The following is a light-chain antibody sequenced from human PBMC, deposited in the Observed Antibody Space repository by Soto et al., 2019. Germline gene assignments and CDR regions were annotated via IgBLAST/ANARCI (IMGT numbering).Light chain of an antibody. CDR2: EVS. J-gene: IGLJ2*01. CDR3: SSYTSRSTVV. V-gene: IGLV2-14*01. CDR1: SSDVGGYNY. Sequence: QSVLTQPASVSGSPGQSITISCTGTSSDVGGYNYVSWYQQHPGKAPKLMIYEVSNRPSGVSNLFSGSKSGNTASLTISGLQAEDEADYYCSSYTSRSTVVFGGGTKLTVL.